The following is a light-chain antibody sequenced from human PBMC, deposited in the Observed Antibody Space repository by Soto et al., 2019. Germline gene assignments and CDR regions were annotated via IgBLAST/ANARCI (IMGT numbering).Light chain of an antibody. Sequence: EVVLTQSPVTLSLSPGERATLSCRASQSFRGLLAWYQQKPGQAPRLLIYDAYNRATGIPPRFSGSGSGTDFTLTISSLEHEDSAVYYCQQRHMWTITFGQGTRLEIK. J-gene: IGKJ5*01. CDR2: DAY. CDR1: QSFRGL. CDR3: QQRHMWTIT. V-gene: IGKV3-11*01.